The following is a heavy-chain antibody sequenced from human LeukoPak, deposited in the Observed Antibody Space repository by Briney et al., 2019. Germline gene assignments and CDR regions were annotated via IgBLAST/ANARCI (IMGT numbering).Heavy chain of an antibody. D-gene: IGHD6-19*01. V-gene: IGHV4-34*01. CDR3: ASTLTRYSSGWYYFDY. CDR2: INHSGSS. Sequence: PSETLSLTCALSGGSITDYFYNWVRQPPGKGLEWIGEINHSGSSTYNPSLKSRVIISLDTSKNQFSLKLSSVTAADTAVYYCASTLTRYSSGWYYFDYWGQGTLVTVSS. CDR1: GGSITDYF. J-gene: IGHJ4*02.